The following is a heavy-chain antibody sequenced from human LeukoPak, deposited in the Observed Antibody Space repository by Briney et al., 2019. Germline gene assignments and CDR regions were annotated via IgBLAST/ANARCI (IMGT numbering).Heavy chain of an antibody. CDR2: IKQDGSKK. Sequence: GGSLRLSCVASGFPFSSYWMTWVRQDPGKGLEWVANIKQDGSKKSYVDSVKGRFTISRDNAKNSLYLQMNSMRAEDTAIYYCTRVGYIDEGIDYWGQGTLVTVSS. J-gene: IGHJ4*02. CDR1: GFPFSSYW. CDR3: TRVGYIDEGIDY. V-gene: IGHV3-7*04. D-gene: IGHD5-24*01.